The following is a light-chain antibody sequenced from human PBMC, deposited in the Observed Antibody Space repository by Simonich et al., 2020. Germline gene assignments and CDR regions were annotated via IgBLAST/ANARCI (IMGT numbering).Light chain of an antibody. J-gene: IGKJ1*01. CDR3: QQYNNWHT. V-gene: IGKV3-15*01. Sequence: EIVMTQSPATLSVSPGESATLSCRASQSVSSNLAWYQQKPGQAPRLLIYGASTRAPGIPARFSGSGSGTEFTLTISSMQSEDFAVYYCQQYNNWHTFGQGTKVEIK. CDR2: GAS. CDR1: QSVSSN.